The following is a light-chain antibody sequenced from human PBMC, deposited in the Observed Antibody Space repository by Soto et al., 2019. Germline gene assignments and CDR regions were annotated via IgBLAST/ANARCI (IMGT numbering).Light chain of an antibody. CDR3: QQYNNWPVT. J-gene: IGKJ5*01. Sequence: EIVMTQSPATLSVSPGERATLSFRASQSVSSNLAWYQQKPGQAPRLLIYGASTRATGIPARFSGSGSGTEFTLTISSLQSEDFAVYCCQQYNNWPVTFGQGTRLEIK. CDR2: GAS. V-gene: IGKV3-15*01. CDR1: QSVSSN.